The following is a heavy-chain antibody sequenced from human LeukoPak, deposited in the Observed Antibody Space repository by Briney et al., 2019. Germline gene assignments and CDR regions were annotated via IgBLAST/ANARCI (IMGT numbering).Heavy chain of an antibody. V-gene: IGHV4-31*03. Sequence: SETLSLTCSVSDDSISSRGYCWSWIRQRPGMGLEWMGYIYYNGRSGNTYYNLALKSRVTMSTDTGEKHFSLRLTSVTAADTAVYYCANSLPTVSTRNYFDYWGQGTLVIVSS. CDR2: IYYNGRSGNT. D-gene: IGHD5/OR15-5a*01. CDR3: ANSLPTVSTRNYFDY. CDR1: DDSISSRGYC. J-gene: IGHJ4*02.